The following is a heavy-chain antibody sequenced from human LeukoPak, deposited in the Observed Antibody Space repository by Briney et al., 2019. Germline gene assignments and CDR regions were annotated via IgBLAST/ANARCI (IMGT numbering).Heavy chain of an antibody. J-gene: IGHJ4*02. CDR2: IYPRDSGT. CDR1: GYSFTSYW. V-gene: IGHV5-51*01. Sequence: GEALKISRNGSGYSFTSYWIGWVRQMPGKGLEWMGIIYPRDSGTRYSPSLQGKVTISADKSITTAYLQWNSLKASDTAIYYCARHHDYGDYGCFDYWGQGTLVTVSS. CDR3: ARHHDYGDYGCFDY. D-gene: IGHD4-17*01.